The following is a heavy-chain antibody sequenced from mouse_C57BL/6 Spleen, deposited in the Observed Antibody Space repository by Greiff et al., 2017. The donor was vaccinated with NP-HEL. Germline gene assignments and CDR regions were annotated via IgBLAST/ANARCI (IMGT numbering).Heavy chain of an antibody. Sequence: VHVKQSGPELVKPGASVKISCKASGYSFTGYYMNWVKQSPEKSLEWIGEINPSTGGTTYNQKFKAKATLTVDKSTSTAYMQLKSLTSEDSAVYYCAREDYYGSSPFDYWGQGTTLTVSS. V-gene: IGHV1-42*01. D-gene: IGHD1-1*01. CDR3: AREDYYGSSPFDY. CDR2: INPSTGGT. J-gene: IGHJ2*01. CDR1: GYSFTGYY.